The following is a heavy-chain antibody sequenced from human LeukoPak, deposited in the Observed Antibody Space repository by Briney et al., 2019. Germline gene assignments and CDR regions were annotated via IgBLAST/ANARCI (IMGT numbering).Heavy chain of an antibody. J-gene: IGHJ4*02. CDR2: IYHSGST. D-gene: IGHD1-26*01. V-gene: IGHV4-38-2*02. Sequence: PSETLSLTCTVSGYSISSGYYWGWIRQPPGKGLEWIGSIYHSGSTYYNPSLKSRVTISVDTSKNQFSLKLSSVTAADTAVYYCARVPHGSYRGQGTLVTVSS. CDR3: ARVPHGSY. CDR1: GYSISSGYY.